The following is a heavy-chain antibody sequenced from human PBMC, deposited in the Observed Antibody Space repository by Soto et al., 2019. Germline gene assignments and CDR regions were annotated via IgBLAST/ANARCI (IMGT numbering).Heavy chain of an antibody. CDR3: VKGYCSGGSCLSYYFDY. Sequence: GGSLRLSCSASGFTFSSYAMHWVRQAPGTGLEYVSAISSNGGSTYYADSVKGRFTISRDNSKNTLYLQMSSLRAEDTAVYYCVKGYCSGGSCLSYYFDYWGQGTLVTVSS. D-gene: IGHD2-15*01. V-gene: IGHV3-64D*06. J-gene: IGHJ4*02. CDR2: ISSNGGST. CDR1: GFTFSSYA.